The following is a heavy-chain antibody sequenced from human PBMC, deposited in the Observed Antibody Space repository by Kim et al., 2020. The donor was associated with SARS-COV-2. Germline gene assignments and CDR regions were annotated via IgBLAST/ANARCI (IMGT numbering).Heavy chain of an antibody. CDR1: GGSFSGYY. Sequence: SETLSLTCAVYGGSFSGYYWSWIRQPPGKGLEWIGEINHSGSTNYNPSLKSRVTISVDTSKNQFSLKLSSVTAADTAVYYCARVVNHYDILTGYYPTPKNYYYGMDVWGQGTTVTVSS. J-gene: IGHJ6*02. CDR2: INHSGST. D-gene: IGHD3-9*01. CDR3: ARVVNHYDILTGYYPTPKNYYYGMDV. V-gene: IGHV4-34*01.